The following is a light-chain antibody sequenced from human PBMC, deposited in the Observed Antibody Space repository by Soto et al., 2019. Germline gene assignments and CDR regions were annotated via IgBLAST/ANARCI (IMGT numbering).Light chain of an antibody. V-gene: IGKV1-5*03. CDR1: QRISVY. CDR3: QHYNAFPWT. CDR2: KAS. J-gene: IGKJ1*01. Sequence: DTQMTQSPSTLSASVGDRVTITCRASQRISVYLAWFQQKPGKPPKLLISKASDLQSGVPSRFSGSGSGTEFTLTISSLQPDDFATYSRQHYNAFPWTFGQGTKVDIK.